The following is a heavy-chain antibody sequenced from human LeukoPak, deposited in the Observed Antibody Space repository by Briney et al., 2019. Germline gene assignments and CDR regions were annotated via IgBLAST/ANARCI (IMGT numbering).Heavy chain of an antibody. V-gene: IGHV4-34*01. CDR3: ARGRRGSGWYVVSFDY. Sequence: SSETLSLTCAVYGGSFSGYYWSWIRQPPGKGLEWIGEINYSGSTNYNPSLKSRVTISVDTSKNQFSLKLSSVTAADTAVYYCARGRRGSGWYVVSFDYWGQGTLVTVSS. CDR1: GGSFSGYY. CDR2: INYSGST. D-gene: IGHD6-19*01. J-gene: IGHJ4*02.